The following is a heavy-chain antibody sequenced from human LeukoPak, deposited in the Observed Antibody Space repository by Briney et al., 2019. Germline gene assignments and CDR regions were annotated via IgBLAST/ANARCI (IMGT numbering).Heavy chain of an antibody. CDR2: IKSNGSEE. J-gene: IGHJ4*02. Sequence: GGSLRLSCATSGFIFSSYWMCWVRQAPGKGLEWVANIKSNGSEEYYGDSVKGRFTISRDNAKNSLYLQMNSLRVEDTAVYYCARGDLWLGHWGQGSLVTVSS. V-gene: IGHV3-7*01. D-gene: IGHD3-10*01. CDR1: GFIFSSYW. CDR3: ARGDLWLGH.